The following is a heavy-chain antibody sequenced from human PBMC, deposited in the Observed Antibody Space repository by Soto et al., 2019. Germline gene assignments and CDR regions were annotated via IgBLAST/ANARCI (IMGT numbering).Heavy chain of an antibody. D-gene: IGHD6-19*01. J-gene: IGHJ4*02. Sequence: GGSLILSCAASGFNFSSYCMHWVRQAPGKGLEWVAVIWYDGSNKYYADSVKGRFTISRDNSKNTLYLQMNSLRAEDTAVYYCARGTVMYSSGWFHFDYWGQGTLVTVSS. CDR3: ARGTVMYSSGWFHFDY. V-gene: IGHV3-33*01. CDR1: GFNFSSYC. CDR2: IWYDGSNK.